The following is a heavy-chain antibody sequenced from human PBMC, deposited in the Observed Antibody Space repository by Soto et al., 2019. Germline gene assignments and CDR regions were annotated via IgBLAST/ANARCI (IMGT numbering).Heavy chain of an antibody. CDR3: ARDGENDLSGNYYYYGMDV. D-gene: IGHD1-1*01. V-gene: IGHV1-18*01. J-gene: IGHJ6*02. CDR1: GYTFTSYG. Sequence: ASVKVSCKASGYTFTSYGISWVRQAPGQGLEWMGWISAYNGNTNYAQKPQGRVTMTTDTSTSTAYMELRSLRSDDTAVYYCARDGENDLSGNYYYYGMDVWGQGTTVTVSS. CDR2: ISAYNGNT.